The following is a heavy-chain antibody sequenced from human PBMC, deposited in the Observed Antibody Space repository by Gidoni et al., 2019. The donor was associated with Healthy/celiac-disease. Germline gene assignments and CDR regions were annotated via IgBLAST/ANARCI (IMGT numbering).Heavy chain of an antibody. CDR3: ARLGDYGGNSG. D-gene: IGHD4-17*01. Sequence: QLQLQESGPGLVKPSETLSLTCTVSGGSISSSSYYWGWISQPPGKGLEWIGSIYYSGSTYYNPSLKSRVTISVDTSKNQFSLKLSSVTAADTAVYYCARLGDYGGNSGWGQGTLVTVSS. J-gene: IGHJ4*02. V-gene: IGHV4-39*01. CDR2: IYYSGST. CDR1: GGSISSSSYY.